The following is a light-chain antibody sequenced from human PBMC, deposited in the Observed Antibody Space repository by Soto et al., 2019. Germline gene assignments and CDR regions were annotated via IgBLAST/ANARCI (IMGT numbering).Light chain of an antibody. J-gene: IGKJ1*01. CDR1: ESISYW. Sequence: DIQMTQSPSTLSAAVGDRVTITCRASESISYWLAWYQQKPGKAPKFLIYDASHLESGVPSRFSGSGSGTEFTLTISSLQPDDFATYYCQHSKSYRTFGQGTKV. CDR3: QHSKSYRT. V-gene: IGKV1-5*01. CDR2: DAS.